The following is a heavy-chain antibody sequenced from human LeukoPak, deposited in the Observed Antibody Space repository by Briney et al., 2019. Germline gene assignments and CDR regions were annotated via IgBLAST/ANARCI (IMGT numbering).Heavy chain of an antibody. Sequence: GESLKISCKGSGYSFTSYWISLVRQMPGKGLEWMGRIDPSDSYTNYSPSFHGHVTISADETISTAYLQWSSLKASDTAMYYCARHGGGYPLYYFDYWGQGTLVTVP. J-gene: IGHJ4*02. CDR2: IDPSDSYT. V-gene: IGHV5-10-1*01. CDR1: GYSFTSYW. CDR3: ARHGGGYPLYYFDY. D-gene: IGHD3-16*01.